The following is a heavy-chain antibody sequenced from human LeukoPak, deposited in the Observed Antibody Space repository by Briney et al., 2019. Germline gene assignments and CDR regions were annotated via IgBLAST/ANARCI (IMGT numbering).Heavy chain of an antibody. J-gene: IGHJ4*02. D-gene: IGHD3-16*01. CDR3: ANGGGGF. V-gene: IGHV3-23*01. CDR2: ITGSGTDT. CDR1: RFTFSSYV. Sequence: GGSLRLSCAASRFTFSSYVMSWVRQAPGKGLEWVSSITGSGTDTFYADSVRGRFTISRDNSKKTVYLQMNSLRVEDTAVYYCANGGGGFWGQGTLVTVSS.